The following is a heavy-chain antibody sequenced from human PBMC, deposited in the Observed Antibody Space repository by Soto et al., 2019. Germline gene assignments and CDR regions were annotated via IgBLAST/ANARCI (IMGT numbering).Heavy chain of an antibody. J-gene: IGHJ4*02. D-gene: IGHD1-26*01. CDR1: GYTFTSYG. Sequence: ASVKVSCKASGYTFTSYGISWVRQAPGQGLEWMGWISAYNGNTNYAQKLQGRVTMTTDTSTSTAYMELRSLRSDDTAVYYCARDLIGPPLSGSPGGFDYWGQGTLVTVSS. CDR3: ARDLIGPPLSGSPGGFDY. CDR2: ISAYNGNT. V-gene: IGHV1-18*01.